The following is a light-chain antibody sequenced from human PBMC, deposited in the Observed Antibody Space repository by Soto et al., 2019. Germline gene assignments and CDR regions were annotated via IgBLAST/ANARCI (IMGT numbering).Light chain of an antibody. V-gene: IGLV2-14*03. Sequence: QSALTQPASVSGSAGQSITISCSGTMRDVGAYNLVSWYQQHPGTAPKLIIYEVRNRPSGISSRFSGSRSGNTASLTISGLHAEDEADYYCSSYTSSSTLYVFGTGTKLTVL. CDR2: EVR. CDR1: MRDVGAYNL. J-gene: IGLJ1*01. CDR3: SSYTSSSTLYV.